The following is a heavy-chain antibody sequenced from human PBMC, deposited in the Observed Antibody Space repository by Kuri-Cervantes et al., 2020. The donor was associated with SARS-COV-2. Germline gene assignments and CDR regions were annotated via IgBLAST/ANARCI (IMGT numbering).Heavy chain of an antibody. Sequence: LTCAASGFTFTSYAMNWVRQAPGKGLEWVSGIINSGGNTDYADSVKGRFTISRDNAKNSLYLQMNSLRAEDTAVYYCARLVFVDAFDIWGQGTMVTVSS. CDR1: GFTFTSYA. CDR2: IINSGGNT. D-gene: IGHD2-2*01. J-gene: IGHJ3*02. CDR3: ARLVFVDAFDI. V-gene: IGHV3-21*01.